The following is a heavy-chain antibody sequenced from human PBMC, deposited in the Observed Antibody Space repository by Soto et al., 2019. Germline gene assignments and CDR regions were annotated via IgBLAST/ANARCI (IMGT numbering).Heavy chain of an antibody. CDR2: IYYSGST. CDR1: GSSIISYY. Sequence: SVTLSLTCTAGGSSIISYYWSWSPQPPGKGLEWIGYIYYSGSTNYNPSLKSRVTISVDTSKNQFSLKLSSVTAADTAVYYCARRSCSGGSCYPDIWGQETMVTVSS. CDR3: ARRSCSGGSCYPDI. J-gene: IGHJ3*02. V-gene: IGHV4-59*08. D-gene: IGHD2-15*01.